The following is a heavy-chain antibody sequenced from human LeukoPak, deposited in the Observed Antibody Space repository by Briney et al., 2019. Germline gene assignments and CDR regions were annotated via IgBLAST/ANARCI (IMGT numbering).Heavy chain of an antibody. Sequence: GGSLRLSCAASGFSFSTYWMSWVRQAPGKGLEWVANIKQDGTEKYYVDSVKGRFTISRDNAKNSLYLQMNSLRAEDTALYYCTRGIVVVVAANYHYYMDVWGKGTTVTVSS. D-gene: IGHD2-15*01. J-gene: IGHJ6*03. V-gene: IGHV3-7*03. CDR3: TRGIVVVVAANYHYYMDV. CDR2: IKQDGTEK. CDR1: GFSFSTYW.